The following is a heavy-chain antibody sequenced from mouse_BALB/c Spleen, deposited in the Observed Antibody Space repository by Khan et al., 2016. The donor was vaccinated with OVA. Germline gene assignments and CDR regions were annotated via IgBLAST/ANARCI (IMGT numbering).Heavy chain of an antibody. CDR3: VRSASYGDYVEAWFAY. D-gene: IGHD2-13*01. CDR2: INHYNGGT. J-gene: IGHJ3*01. Sequence: VQLQQSGPELVKPGASMKMSCKASGYSFTGYTMNWVKQSHVKNLEWIGLINHYNGGTAYNQKFRGKATLTVDKSSNTAYMELLSLTSEDSAVYYCVRSASYGDYVEAWFAYWGQGTLVTVSA. V-gene: IGHV1-37*01. CDR1: GYSFTGYT.